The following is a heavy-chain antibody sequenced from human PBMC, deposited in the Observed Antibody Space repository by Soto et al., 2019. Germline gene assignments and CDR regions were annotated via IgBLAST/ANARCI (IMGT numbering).Heavy chain of an antibody. CDR2: IYYSGGT. CDR1: GGSISTYY. J-gene: IGHJ6*02. Sequence: PSETLSLTCTVSGGSISTYYWSWIRQPPGKGLEWIGYIYYSGGTNYSPSLESRVTISVDTSKNQFSLKLSSATAADTAVYYCARQSGGYYYYGMDVWGQGTTVTVSS. D-gene: IGHD1-26*01. V-gene: IGHV4-59*08. CDR3: ARQSGGYYYYGMDV.